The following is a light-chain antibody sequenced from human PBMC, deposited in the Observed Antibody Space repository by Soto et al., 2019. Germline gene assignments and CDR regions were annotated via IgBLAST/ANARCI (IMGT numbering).Light chain of an antibody. CDR2: DVS. CDR1: HSVSSTY. J-gene: IGKJ1*01. Sequence: EIVLTQSPGTLSLSPGERATLSCRSSHSVSSTYLAWYQQKPGQAPRLLIYDVSSRATGIPDRFSGSGSGTDFTLTISRLEPVDFAVYYCQQYGISPTVGQGTKVEIQ. CDR3: QQYGISPT. V-gene: IGKV3-20*01.